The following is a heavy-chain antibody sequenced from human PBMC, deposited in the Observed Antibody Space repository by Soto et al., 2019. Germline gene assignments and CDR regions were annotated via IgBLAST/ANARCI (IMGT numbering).Heavy chain of an antibody. CDR3: ARHRVPSVYDPTPGCFDS. CDR1: GGSISSSSSY. V-gene: IGHV4-39*01. J-gene: IGHJ4*02. D-gene: IGHD5-12*01. CDR2: MSYSGST. Sequence: QLQLQESGPGLVKPSETLSLTCTVSGGSISSSSSYWGWIRQPPGKGLEWIGSMSYSGSTYHNPSLKSRVTLSVDTSQSRFSLKLTSVTAADTAVYYCARHRVPSVYDPTPGCFDSWGQGILVTASS.